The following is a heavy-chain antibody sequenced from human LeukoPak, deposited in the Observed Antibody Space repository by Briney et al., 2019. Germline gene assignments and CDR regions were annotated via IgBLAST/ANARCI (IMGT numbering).Heavy chain of an antibody. Sequence: GGSLRLSCAASGFTFSSYAMHWVRQAPGKGLEWVAVISYDGSNKYYADSVKGRFTISRDNSKNTPYLQMNSLRAEDTAVYYCARGTYSGSYYFDYWGQGTLVTVSS. D-gene: IGHD1-26*01. J-gene: IGHJ4*02. V-gene: IGHV3-30*04. CDR2: ISYDGSNK. CDR1: GFTFSSYA. CDR3: ARGTYSGSYYFDY.